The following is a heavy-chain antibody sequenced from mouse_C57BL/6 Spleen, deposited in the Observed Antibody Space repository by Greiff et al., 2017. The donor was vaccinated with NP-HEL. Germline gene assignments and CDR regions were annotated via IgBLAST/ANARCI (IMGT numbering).Heavy chain of an antibody. CDR3: ARGGTGFAY. CDR1: GYAFSSSW. CDR2: IYPGDGDT. Sequence: QVQLQQSGPELVKPGASVKISCKASGYAFSSSWMNWVKQRPGKGLEWIGRIYPGDGDTNYNGKFKGKATLTADKSSSTADMQLSSLTSEDSAVYFGARGGTGFAYWGQGTLVTVSA. D-gene: IGHD3-3*01. J-gene: IGHJ3*01. V-gene: IGHV1-82*01.